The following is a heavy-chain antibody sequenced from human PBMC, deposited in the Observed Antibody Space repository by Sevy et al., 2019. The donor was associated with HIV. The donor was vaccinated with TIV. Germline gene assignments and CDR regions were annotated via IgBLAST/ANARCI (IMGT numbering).Heavy chain of an antibody. CDR1: GYTFTGYY. CDR3: ARDIRGTYSYGFLGSVY. V-gene: IGHV1-2*02. D-gene: IGHD5-18*01. J-gene: IGHJ4*02. Sequence: ASVKVSCKASGYTFTGYYMHWVRQAPGQGLEWMGWINPNSGGTNYAQKFQGRVTMTRDTSISTDYMELSRLRSDDTAVYYCARDIRGTYSYGFLGSVYWGQGTLVTVSS. CDR2: INPNSGGT.